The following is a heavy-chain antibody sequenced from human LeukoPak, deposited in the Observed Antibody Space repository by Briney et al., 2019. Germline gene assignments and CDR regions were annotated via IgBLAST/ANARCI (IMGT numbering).Heavy chain of an antibody. D-gene: IGHD6-19*01. Sequence: SQTLSLTCVVSGDSVSSKNGAWNWIRQSPSRGLEWLGRTYYRSKWYNDYAESVEGRMTISQDTSKNQYSLHLNSVTPDDTAVYYCARDFGTTGWHTFDYWGQGTMVTVSS. CDR1: GDSVSSKNGA. V-gene: IGHV6-1*01. CDR3: ARDFGTTGWHTFDY. CDR2: TYYRSKWYN. J-gene: IGHJ4*02.